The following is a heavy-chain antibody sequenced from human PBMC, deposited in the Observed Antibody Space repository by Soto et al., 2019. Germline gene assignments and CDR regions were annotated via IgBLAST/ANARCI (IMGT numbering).Heavy chain of an antibody. CDR2: IYHSGST. CDR3: AREWSHSVNYFDY. D-gene: IGHD1-26*01. CDR1: GGSISSSNW. V-gene: IGHV4-4*02. J-gene: IGHJ4*02. Sequence: SETLSLTCAVSGGSISSSNWWSWVRQPPGKGLEWIGEIYHSGSTNYNPSLKSRVTISVDKSKNQFSLKLSSVTAADTAVYYCAREWSHSVNYFDYWGQGTLVTVSS.